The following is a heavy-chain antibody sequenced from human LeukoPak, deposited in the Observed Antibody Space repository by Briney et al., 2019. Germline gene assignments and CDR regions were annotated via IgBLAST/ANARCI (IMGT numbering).Heavy chain of an antibody. J-gene: IGHJ4*02. CDR3: AKLTTGQTWILIYYFDY. V-gene: IGHV3-23*01. CDR1: GFTFSSYA. CDR2: ISGSGGST. D-gene: IGHD1/OR15-1a*01. Sequence: GGSLRLSCAASGFTFSSYAMSWVRQAPGKGLEWVSAISGSGGSTYYADSVKGRFTISRDNSKNTLYLQMNSLRAEDTAVYYCAKLTTGQTWILIYYFDYWGQGTLVTVSS.